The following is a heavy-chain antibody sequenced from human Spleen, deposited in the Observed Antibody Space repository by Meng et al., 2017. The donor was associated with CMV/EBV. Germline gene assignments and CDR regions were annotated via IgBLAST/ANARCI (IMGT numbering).Heavy chain of an antibody. J-gene: IGHJ5*02. CDR2: INQSGST. V-gene: IGHV4-34*01. CDR3: ARDSDVVPLFDP. Sequence: QVPSHACGAGSLQPSVTRSPTRAVHGGASSGYHWSWIPQPPGKVLELIGEINQSGSTNYNPSLKSRVTISVDTSKNQFSLKLSSVTAAATAVYYCARDSDVVPLFDPWGQGTLVTVSS. CDR1: GGASSGYH. D-gene: IGHD2-2*01.